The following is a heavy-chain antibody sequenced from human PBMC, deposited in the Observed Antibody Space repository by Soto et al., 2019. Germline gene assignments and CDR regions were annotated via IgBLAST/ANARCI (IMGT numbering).Heavy chain of an antibody. CDR2: IFYSGST. Sequence: QVQLQESGPGLVKPSETLSLTCTVSGGSISSYYWSWIRQPPGKGLEWIGYIFYSGSTNYNPSLXGXVXIXXATSKNQFSLKLSSVTAADTAVYYCARRYSSSLDFWGQGTLVTVSS. CDR3: ARRYSSSLDF. D-gene: IGHD6-13*01. J-gene: IGHJ4*02. V-gene: IGHV4-59*08. CDR1: GGSISSYY.